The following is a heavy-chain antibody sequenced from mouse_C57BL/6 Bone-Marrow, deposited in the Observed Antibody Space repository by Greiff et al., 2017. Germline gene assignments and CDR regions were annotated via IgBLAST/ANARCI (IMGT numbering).Heavy chain of an antibody. J-gene: IGHJ1*03. CDR3: ASEDLLSHWYFDV. V-gene: IGHV1-7*01. CDR2: INPSSGYT. CDR1: GYTFTSYW. Sequence: VQGVESGAELAKPGASVKLSCKASGYTFTSYWMHWVKQRPGQGLEWIGYINPSSGYTKYNQKFKDKATLTADKSSSTAYMQLSSLTYEDSAVXYCASEDLLSHWYFDVWGTGTTVTVSS. D-gene: IGHD1-1*01.